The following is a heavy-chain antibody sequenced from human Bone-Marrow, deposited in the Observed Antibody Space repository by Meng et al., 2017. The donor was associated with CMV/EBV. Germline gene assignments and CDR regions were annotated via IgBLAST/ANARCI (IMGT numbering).Heavy chain of an antibody. J-gene: IGHJ4*02. CDR2: IYSYNGDT. CDR1: GYIFTKYG. CDR3: AKDAGTIAVSGIGDY. Sequence: ASVKVSCKSSGYIFTKYGVNWMRQAPGQGPGWMGWIYSYNGDTMYAPKVQGRVTMTTDTSTSTAYMELRGPRSDDTAVYYCAKDAGTIAVSGIGDYWGQGTLVTFSS. D-gene: IGHD6-19*01. V-gene: IGHV1-18*01.